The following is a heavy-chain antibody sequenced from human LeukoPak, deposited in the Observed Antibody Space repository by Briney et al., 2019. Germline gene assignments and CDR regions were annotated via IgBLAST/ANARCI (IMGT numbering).Heavy chain of an antibody. Sequence: ASVKVSCKASGYTFTSYYMHWVRQAPGQGLEWMGIINPSGGSTSYAQKFQGRVTMTRDTSTSTVYMELSSLRSEDTAVYYCARDSGYSGSSSDAFDIWGQGTMVTVSS. J-gene: IGHJ3*02. D-gene: IGHD6-6*01. CDR3: ARDSGYSGSSSDAFDI. CDR1: GYTFTSYY. CDR2: INPSGGST. V-gene: IGHV1-46*01.